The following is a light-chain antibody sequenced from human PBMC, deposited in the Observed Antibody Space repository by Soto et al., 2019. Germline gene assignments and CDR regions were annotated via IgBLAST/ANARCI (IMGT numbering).Light chain of an antibody. CDR2: SDT. Sequence: VLPQPPSASVTPGQRGTMSCSGGSSNIGSNTVSWYQHLPGTAPQLLIYSDTQRASGVADRFSGSKSGTSASLAISGLQSDDEADYYCAAWDDRLNGALFGTGTKVTVL. CDR1: SSNIGSNT. J-gene: IGLJ1*01. V-gene: IGLV1-44*01. CDR3: AAWDDRLNGAL.